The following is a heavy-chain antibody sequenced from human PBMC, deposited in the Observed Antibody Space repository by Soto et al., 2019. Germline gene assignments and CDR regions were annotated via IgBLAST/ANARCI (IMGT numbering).Heavy chain of an antibody. CDR3: SRVSGDIAAAEAFDI. CDR1: GYTFTSYA. Sequence: ASVKVSCKASGYTFTSYAMHWVRQAPGERLEWMGWINAGNGNTKYSQKFQGRVTMTRNTSISTAYMELSSLRSEDTAVYYCSRVSGDIAAAEAFDISGQRTMVPVSS. CDR2: INAGNGNT. D-gene: IGHD2-15*01. V-gene: IGHV1-3*01. J-gene: IGHJ3*02.